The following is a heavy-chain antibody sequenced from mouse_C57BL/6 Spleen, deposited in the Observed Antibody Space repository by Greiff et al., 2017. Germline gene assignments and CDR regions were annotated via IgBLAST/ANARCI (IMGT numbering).Heavy chain of an antibody. CDR3: ARDYGNDEGFDY. D-gene: IGHD2-14*01. CDR1: GYTFTSYW. CDR2: IYPGSGST. J-gene: IGHJ2*01. V-gene: IGHV1-55*01. Sequence: QVQLKQPGAELVKPGASVKMSCKASGYTFTSYWITWVKQRPGQGLEWIGDIYPGSGSTNYNEKFKSKATLTVDTSSSTAYMQLSSLTSEDSAVYYCARDYGNDEGFDYWGQGTTLTVSS.